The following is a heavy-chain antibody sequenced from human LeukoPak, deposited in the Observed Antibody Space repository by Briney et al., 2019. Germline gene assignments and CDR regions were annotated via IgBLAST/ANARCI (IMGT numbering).Heavy chain of an antibody. CDR2: INHSGST. CDR1: GGSFSGYY. D-gene: IGHD2-15*01. V-gene: IGHV4-34*01. CDR3: ARGIPPRYCSGGSCYSKHYYYYYYMDV. Sequence: SETLSLTCAVYGGSFSGYYWSWVRQPPGKGLEWIGEINHSGSTNYNPSLMSRVTISVETSKNQFSLKLSSVTAADTAVYYCARGIPPRYCSGGSCYSKHYYYYYYMDVWGKGTTVTVSS. J-gene: IGHJ6*03.